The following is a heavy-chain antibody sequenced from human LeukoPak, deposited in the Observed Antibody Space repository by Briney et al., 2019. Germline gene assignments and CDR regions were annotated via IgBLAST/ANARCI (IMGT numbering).Heavy chain of an antibody. Sequence: GRSLRLSCAASGFTFSGSAMHWVRQASGKGLEWVGRIRSKANSYATAYAASVKGRFTISRDDSKNTAYLQMNSLKTEDTAVYYCTLYSGYDYYYYYMDVWGKGTTVTISS. D-gene: IGHD5-12*01. CDR1: GFTFSGSA. CDR3: TLYSGYDYYYYYMDV. V-gene: IGHV3-73*01. CDR2: IRSKANSYAT. J-gene: IGHJ6*03.